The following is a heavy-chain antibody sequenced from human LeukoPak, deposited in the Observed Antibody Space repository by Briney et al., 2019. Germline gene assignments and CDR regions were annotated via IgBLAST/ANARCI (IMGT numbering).Heavy chain of an antibody. CDR1: GGTFSSYA. CDR2: IIPILGIA. D-gene: IGHD3-22*01. J-gene: IGHJ4*02. V-gene: IGHV1-69*04. CDR3: ARGYYDSSGYYYDY. Sequence: SVKVSCKASGGTFSSYAISWVRQAPGQGLEWMGRIIPILGIANYAQKFQGRVTITADKSTSTAYMELSSLRSEDTAVYYCARGYYDSSGYYYDYWGQGTLVTISS.